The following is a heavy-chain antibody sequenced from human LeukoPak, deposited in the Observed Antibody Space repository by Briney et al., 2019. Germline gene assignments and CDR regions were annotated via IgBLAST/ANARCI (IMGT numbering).Heavy chain of an antibody. CDR2: IIPIFGTA. D-gene: IGHD3-9*01. V-gene: IGHV1-69*13. CDR1: GGTFSSYA. J-gene: IGHJ3*02. CDR3: ATVGVRYVDWSPPGDAFDI. Sequence: ASVKVSCKASGGTFSSYAISWVRQAPGQGLEWMGGIIPIFGTANYAQKFQGRVTITADEPTSTAYMGLSSLRSEDTAVYYCATVGVRYVDWSPPGDAFDIWGQGTMVTVSS.